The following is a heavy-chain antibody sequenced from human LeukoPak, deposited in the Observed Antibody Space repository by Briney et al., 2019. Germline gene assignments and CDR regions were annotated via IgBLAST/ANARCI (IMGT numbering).Heavy chain of an antibody. CDR2: IYRSGST. V-gene: IGHV4-38-2*01. Sequence: PSETLSLTCVVSGYSISSGYYWGWIRQPPGKGLEWIGSIYRSGSTYYNPSLKSRVTISVDTSKNQFSLKLTSVTAADTAVYYCARYHCSTTSCINYFDYWGQGTLVTVSS. CDR3: ARYHCSTTSCINYFDY. CDR1: GYSISSGYY. J-gene: IGHJ4*02. D-gene: IGHD2-2*01.